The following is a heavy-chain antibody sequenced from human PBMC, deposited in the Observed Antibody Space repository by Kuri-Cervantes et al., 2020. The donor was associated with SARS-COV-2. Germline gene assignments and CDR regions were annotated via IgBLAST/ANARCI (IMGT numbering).Heavy chain of an antibody. Sequence: ASVKVSCKASGYTITGYYMHWVRQAPGQGLQWVGWINPNSGVTNYEQKFQGRVTMTRDTSISTAYMELSRLRSDDTAVYYCGRDLTIFGVVISYFDYWGQGTLVTVSS. CDR1: GYTITGYY. CDR2: INPNSGVT. V-gene: IGHV1-2*02. D-gene: IGHD3-3*01. J-gene: IGHJ4*02. CDR3: GRDLTIFGVVISYFDY.